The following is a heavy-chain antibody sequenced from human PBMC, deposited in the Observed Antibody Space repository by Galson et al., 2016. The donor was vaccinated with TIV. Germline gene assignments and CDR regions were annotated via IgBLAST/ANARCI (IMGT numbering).Heavy chain of an antibody. CDR3: ARESEEFEYSAAYYWFDP. CDR1: GGSLSSGRYY. D-gene: IGHD2/OR15-2a*01. CDR2: LFPSGNT. Sequence: TLSLTCTVSGGSLSSGRYYWSWIRQPAGKGFEWIGRLFPSGNTDYNPSLKSRVLISVDTSKNQFSLNLTSVTAADTAIYYCARESEEFEYSAAYYWFDPWGHGTPLTVSS. V-gene: IGHV4-61*02. J-gene: IGHJ5*02.